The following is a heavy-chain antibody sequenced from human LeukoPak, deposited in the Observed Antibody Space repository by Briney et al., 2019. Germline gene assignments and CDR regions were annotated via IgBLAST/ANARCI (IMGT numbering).Heavy chain of an antibody. CDR2: IYYTGVT. Sequence: SETLSLTCTVSGGYIITSGHYWGWIRPPPGKGLEWIGSIYYTGVTSTNPFFRSRMSISVDTSKNQFSLSLTSVTAADAAVYYCARERSSSGGHSWFDPWGQGTLVTVSS. V-gene: IGHV4-39*07. CDR1: GGYIITSGHY. J-gene: IGHJ5*02. CDR3: ARERSSSGGHSWFDP. D-gene: IGHD4-23*01.